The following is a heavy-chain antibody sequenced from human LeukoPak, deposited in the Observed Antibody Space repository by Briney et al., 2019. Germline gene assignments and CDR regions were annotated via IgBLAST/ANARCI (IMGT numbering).Heavy chain of an antibody. D-gene: IGHD2-2*01. V-gene: IGHV3-7*03. CDR2: VKPDGSEK. CDR1: GFTFSNYW. J-gene: IGHJ5*02. Sequence: AGGSLRLSCAASGFTFSNYWMSWVRQAPGKGQEWVANVKPDGSEKYYVDSVKGRFTISRDNAKNSLYLQMNSLRAEDTAVYYCVRELHCTSTSCYAKSWFDPWPQGPLVTVST. CDR3: VRELHCTSTSCYAKSWFDP.